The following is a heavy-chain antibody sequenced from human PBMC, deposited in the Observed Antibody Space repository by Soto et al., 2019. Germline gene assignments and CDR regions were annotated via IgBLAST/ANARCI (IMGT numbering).Heavy chain of an antibody. CDR3: ARGNDFWNGYCICRYFDY. J-gene: IGHJ4*02. CDR2: INHSGST. CDR1: GGSFSGYY. Sequence: QVQLQQWGAGLLKPSETLSLTCAVYGGSFSGYYWSWIRQPPGKGLEWIGEINHSGSTIYNPSLKSRVTISVDTSKNQVSLNLSSVTAADTAVYYCARGNDFWNGYCICRYFDYWGQGTLVTVSS. V-gene: IGHV4-34*01. D-gene: IGHD3-3*01.